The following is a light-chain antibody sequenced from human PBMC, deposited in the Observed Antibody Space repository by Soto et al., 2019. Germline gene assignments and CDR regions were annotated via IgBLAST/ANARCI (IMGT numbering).Light chain of an antibody. CDR1: QSLLFSNGYNY. V-gene: IGKV2-28*01. CDR3: MQSVQSPWT. J-gene: IGKJ1*01. Sequence: DIVMTQSPLSLTVTPGEPASISCRSSQSLLFSNGYNYLEWYLQKPGQSPQLLIYLGSNRASGVPDRFGGSGSGTDVTLEISRVEAEDVGVYYCMQSVQSPWTFGQGTEVEIK. CDR2: LGS.